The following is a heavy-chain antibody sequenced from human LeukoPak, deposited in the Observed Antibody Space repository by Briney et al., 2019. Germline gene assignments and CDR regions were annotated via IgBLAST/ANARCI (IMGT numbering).Heavy chain of an antibody. J-gene: IGHJ3*02. CDR1: GSTFSSYA. D-gene: IGHD4-17*01. CDR3: AKGYGADDAFDI. CDR2: ISGSGGST. Sequence: GGSLRLSCAASGSTFSSYAMSWVRQAPGKGLEWVSAISGSGGSTYYADSVKGRFTISRDNSKNTLYLQMNSLRAEDTAVYYCAKGYGADDAFDIWGQGTMVTVSS. V-gene: IGHV3-23*01.